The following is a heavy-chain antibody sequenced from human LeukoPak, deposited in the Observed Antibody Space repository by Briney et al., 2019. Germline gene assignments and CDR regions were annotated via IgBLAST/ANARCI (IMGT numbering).Heavy chain of an antibody. D-gene: IGHD4-17*01. CDR2: INTNTGNP. CDR1: GDRFTSYA. J-gene: IGHJ3*02. CDR3: ARGSRFYGLDI. V-gene: IGHV7-4-1*02. Sequence: GASVKVSCKASGDRFTSYAMNWVRQAPGQGLECMGWINTNTGNPTYAQGSTGRFVFSLDTSVSTAYLQINSLKAEDTAVYYCARGSRFYGLDIWCQGTMVTVSS.